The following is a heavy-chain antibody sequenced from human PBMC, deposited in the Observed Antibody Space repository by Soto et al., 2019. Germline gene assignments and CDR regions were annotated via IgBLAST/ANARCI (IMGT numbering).Heavy chain of an antibody. Sequence: GGSLRLSCAASGFTFSSYSMNWVRQAPGKGLEWVSYISSSSSTIYYADSVKGRFTISRDNAKNSLYLQMNSLRDDDTAMYYCARGGTIAVTTIGDYWGQGTLVTVSS. CDR1: GFTFSSYS. D-gene: IGHD5-12*01. J-gene: IGHJ4*01. CDR3: ARGGTIAVTTIGDY. V-gene: IGHV3-48*02. CDR2: ISSSSSTI.